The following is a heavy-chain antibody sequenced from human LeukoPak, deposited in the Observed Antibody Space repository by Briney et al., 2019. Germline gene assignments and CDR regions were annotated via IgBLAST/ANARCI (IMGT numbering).Heavy chain of an antibody. CDR1: GFTFSSYG. V-gene: IGHV3-64*04. Sequence: GGSLRLSCSASGFTFSSYGMDWVRQAPGKGLEYVSAISSNGGSTYYADSVKGRFTISRDDAKTSLYLQMNSLRAEDTAVYYCARETFMDVWGQGTTVTVSS. CDR2: ISSNGGST. D-gene: IGHD2/OR15-2a*01. CDR3: ARETFMDV. J-gene: IGHJ6*02.